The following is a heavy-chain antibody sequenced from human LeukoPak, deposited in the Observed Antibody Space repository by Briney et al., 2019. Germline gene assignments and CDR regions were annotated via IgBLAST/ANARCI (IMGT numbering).Heavy chain of an antibody. CDR3: AIRYSGSYNDY. Sequence: GESLKISCKGSGYSFTDYWIGWVRQMPGKGLEWMRIIYPGDSDTRYSPSFQGQVTISADKSINIAYLQWSSLKASDTAMYYCAIRYSGSYNDYWGQGTLVTVSS. D-gene: IGHD1-26*01. CDR2: IYPGDSDT. J-gene: IGHJ4*02. CDR1: GYSFTDYW. V-gene: IGHV5-51*01.